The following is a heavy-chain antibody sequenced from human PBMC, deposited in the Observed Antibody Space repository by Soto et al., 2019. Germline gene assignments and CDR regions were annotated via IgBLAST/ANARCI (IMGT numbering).Heavy chain of an antibody. CDR3: AGVRGPYCGGECYPPTPNWFDP. CDR2: IYHSGST. CDR1: GGSISSGGYS. J-gene: IGHJ5*02. D-gene: IGHD2-21*01. V-gene: IGHV4-30-2*01. Sequence: QLQLQESGSGLVKPSQTLSLTCAVSGGSISSGGYSWSWIRQPPGKGLEWIGYIYHSGSTYYNPSLKSRVTRPVDRSKNQFSLKLSSVTAADSAVYYCAGVRGPYCGGECYPPTPNWFDPWGQGTLVTVSS.